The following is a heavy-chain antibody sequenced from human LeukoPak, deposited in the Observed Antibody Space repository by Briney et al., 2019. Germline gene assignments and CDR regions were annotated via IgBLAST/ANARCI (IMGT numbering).Heavy chain of an antibody. J-gene: IGHJ4*02. Sequence: GGSLRLSCAASGFTFSSYEMNWVRRAPGKGLEWVSYISSSGSTIYYAGSVKGRFTISRDNAKNSLYLQMNSLRAEDTAVYYCARGGITMISPYYYFDYWGQGTLVTVSS. CDR2: ISSSGSTI. CDR3: ARGGITMISPYYYFDY. V-gene: IGHV3-48*03. D-gene: IGHD3-22*01. CDR1: GFTFSSYE.